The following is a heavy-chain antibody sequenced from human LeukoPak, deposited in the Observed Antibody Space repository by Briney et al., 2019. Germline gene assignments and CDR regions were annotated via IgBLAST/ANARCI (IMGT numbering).Heavy chain of an antibody. J-gene: IGHJ4*02. Sequence: EWMGMINPSGGSTTYAQKFQGRFTMTRDMSTSTVYMELSSLTSEDTAVYYCARTRGYYFDYWGQGTLVTVSS. V-gene: IGHV1-46*01. CDR2: INPSGGST. CDR3: ARTRGYYFDY.